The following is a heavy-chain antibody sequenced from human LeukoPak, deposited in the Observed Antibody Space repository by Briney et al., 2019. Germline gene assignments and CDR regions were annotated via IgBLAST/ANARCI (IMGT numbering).Heavy chain of an antibody. CDR1: GFTFSSYE. J-gene: IGHJ4*02. CDR3: ARRYCSSTSCLIDY. Sequence: GGSLRLSCATSGFTFSSYEMNWVRQAPGKGLEWVSYISSSGTTIYYADSVKGRFTISRDNAKNSLYLQMNSLRAEDTAVYYCARRYCSSTSCLIDYWSQGTLVTVSS. CDR2: ISSSGTTI. V-gene: IGHV3-48*03. D-gene: IGHD2-2*01.